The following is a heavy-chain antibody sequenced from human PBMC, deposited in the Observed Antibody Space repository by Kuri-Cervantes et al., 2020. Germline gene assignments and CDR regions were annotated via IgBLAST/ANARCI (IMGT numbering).Heavy chain of an antibody. Sequence: SVKVSCKASGGTFSSYAISWVRQAPGQGLEWMGGIIPIFGTANYAQKFQGRVTITAGESTSTAYMELSSLRSEDTAVYYCARGRLHSSSFSPLYYYYYMDVWGKGTTVTVSS. CDR2: IIPIFGTA. V-gene: IGHV1-69*13. D-gene: IGHD6-6*01. CDR3: ARGRLHSSSFSPLYYYYYMDV. J-gene: IGHJ6*03. CDR1: GGTFSSYA.